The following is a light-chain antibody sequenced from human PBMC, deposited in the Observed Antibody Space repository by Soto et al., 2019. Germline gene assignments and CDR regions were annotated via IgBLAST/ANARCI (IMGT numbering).Light chain of an antibody. Sequence: DIQMTRSPSSLSASVGDRVTITCRASQSISSYLNWYQQKPGKAPKLLIYAASSLQSGVPSRFSGSGSGTDFTLTISSLKPENFATYYCQQSYSTPLTFGGGTKVDIK. V-gene: IGKV1-39*01. CDR2: AAS. CDR3: QQSYSTPLT. J-gene: IGKJ4*01. CDR1: QSISSY.